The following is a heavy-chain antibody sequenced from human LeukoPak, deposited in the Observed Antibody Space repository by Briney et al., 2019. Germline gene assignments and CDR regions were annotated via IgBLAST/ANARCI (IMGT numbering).Heavy chain of an antibody. CDR2: IYYSGYT. CDR3: ARGVSVWSGYDLFDY. CDR1: GGSISSYY. D-gene: IGHD5-12*01. V-gene: IGHV4-59*01. Sequence: SETLSLTCTVSGGSISSYYWSWIRQPPGKGLEWIGYIYYSGYTNYKPSLKSRVTISVDTSKNQFSLKLSSVTAADTAVYYCARGVSVWSGYDLFDYWGQGTLVTVSS. J-gene: IGHJ4*02.